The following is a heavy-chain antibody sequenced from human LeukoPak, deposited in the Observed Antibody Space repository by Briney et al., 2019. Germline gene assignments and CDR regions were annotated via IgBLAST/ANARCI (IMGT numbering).Heavy chain of an antibody. Sequence: SQTLSLTCTVSGGSISSVDYYWSWIRQPRGKGLEWIGYIYYSGSTYYNPSLKSRVTISVDTSKNQFSLKLSSVTAADTAVYYCARGTPYGDYVGNFDYWGQGTLATVSS. D-gene: IGHD4-17*01. V-gene: IGHV4-30-4*01. CDR3: ARGTPYGDYVGNFDY. J-gene: IGHJ4*02. CDR2: IYYSGST. CDR1: GGSISSVDYY.